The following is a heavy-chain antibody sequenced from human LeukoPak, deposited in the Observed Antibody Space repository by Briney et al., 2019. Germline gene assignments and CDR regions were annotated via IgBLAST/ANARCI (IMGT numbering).Heavy chain of an antibody. Sequence: GRSLRLSCAASGFTFSSYAMHWVRQAPGKGLEWVAVISYDGSNKYYADSVKGRFTISRDNSKNTLYLQMNSLRAEDTALYYCAKVGSSSWVHDAFDIWGQGTMVTVSS. D-gene: IGHD6-13*01. CDR3: AKVGSSSWVHDAFDI. CDR1: GFTFSSYA. CDR2: ISYDGSNK. J-gene: IGHJ3*02. V-gene: IGHV3-30*01.